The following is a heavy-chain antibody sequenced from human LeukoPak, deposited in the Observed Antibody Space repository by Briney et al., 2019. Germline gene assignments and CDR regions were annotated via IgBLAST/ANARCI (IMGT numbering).Heavy chain of an antibody. CDR3: ARDIVGATGRFDY. V-gene: IGHV1-46*01. CDR2: INPSGGST. CDR1: GYTFTSYY. Sequence: ASVKVSCKASGYTFTSYYMHWVRQAPGQGLEWMGIINPSGGSTSYAQKFQGRVTMTKDMSTSTVYMELSSLRSEDTAVYYCARDIVGATGRFDYWGQGTLVTVSS. J-gene: IGHJ4*02. D-gene: IGHD1-26*01.